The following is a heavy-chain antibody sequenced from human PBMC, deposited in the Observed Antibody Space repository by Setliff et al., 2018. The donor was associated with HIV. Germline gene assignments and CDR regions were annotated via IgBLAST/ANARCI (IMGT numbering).Heavy chain of an antibody. J-gene: IGHJ6*03. CDR2: IYYTGSP. Sequence: PSETLSLTCTVSGGSISSSGGYYWGWVRQPPGKGLEWIGGIYYTGSPFYNPSLKSRVTISVDTSNNQFSLKLSSVTAADTAVYYCARGGGTSSPIDYHYYIDVWGKGTTVTVSS. CDR3: ARGGGTSSPIDYHYYIDV. V-gene: IGHV4-39*01. D-gene: IGHD6-6*01. CDR1: GGSISSSGGYY.